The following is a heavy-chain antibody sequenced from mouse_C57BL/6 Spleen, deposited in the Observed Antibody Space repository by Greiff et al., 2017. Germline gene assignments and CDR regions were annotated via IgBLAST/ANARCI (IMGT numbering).Heavy chain of an antibody. CDR2: INPSNGGT. CDR3: AYWGTTVEADLYFDV. Sequence: QVQLQQPGTELVKPGASVKMSCKASGYTFTSYWMHWVKQRPGQGLEWIGHINPSNGGTNYNEKFKSKATLTVDKSSSTAYMQLSSLPTEDSAVYYFAYWGTTVEADLYFDVWGTGTTVTVSS. D-gene: IGHD1-1*01. V-gene: IGHV1-53*01. J-gene: IGHJ1*03. CDR1: GYTFTSYW.